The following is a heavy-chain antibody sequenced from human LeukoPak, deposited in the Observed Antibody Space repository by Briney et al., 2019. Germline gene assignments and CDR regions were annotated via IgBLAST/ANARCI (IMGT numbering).Heavy chain of an antibody. Sequence: GGSLRLSCAASGFTFSSYNMNWVRRAPGKGLEWVSYISTSSRNIQYADSVKGRFTISRDNAKNSVYLQMNSLRDEDTAVYYCARSGDYGDYTAYWGQGTLVTVSS. V-gene: IGHV3-48*02. CDR3: ARSGDYGDYTAY. J-gene: IGHJ4*02. D-gene: IGHD4-17*01. CDR1: GFTFSSYN. CDR2: ISTSSRNI.